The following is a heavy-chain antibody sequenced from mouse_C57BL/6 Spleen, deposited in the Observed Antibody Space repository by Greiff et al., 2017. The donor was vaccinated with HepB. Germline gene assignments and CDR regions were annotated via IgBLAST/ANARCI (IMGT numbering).Heavy chain of an antibody. CDR2: ISNLAYSI. D-gene: IGHD1-1*01. V-gene: IGHV5-15*01. CDR1: GFTFSDYG. J-gene: IGHJ2*01. CDR3: ARRGYGSSLDY. Sequence: EVHLVESGGGLVQPGGSLKLSCAASGFTFSDYGMAWVRQAPRKGPEWVAFISNLAYSIYYADTVTGRFTISRGNAKNTLYLEMSSLRSEDTAMYYCARRGYGSSLDYWGQGTTLTVSS.